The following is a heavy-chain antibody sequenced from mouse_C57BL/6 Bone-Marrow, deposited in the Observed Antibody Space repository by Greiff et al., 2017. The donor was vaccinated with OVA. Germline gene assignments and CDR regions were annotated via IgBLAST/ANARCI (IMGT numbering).Heavy chain of an antibody. J-gene: IGHJ2*01. CDR3: ARSGVTTVPHFDY. CDR1: GYTFTSYW. Sequence: QVHVKQPGAELVKPGASVKLSCKASGYTFTSYWMHWVKQRPGQGLEWIGMIHPNSGSTNYNEKFKSKATLTVDKSSSTAYMQLSSLTSEDSAVYYCARSGVTTVPHFDYWGQGTTLTVSS. CDR2: IHPNSGST. V-gene: IGHV1-64*01. D-gene: IGHD1-1*01.